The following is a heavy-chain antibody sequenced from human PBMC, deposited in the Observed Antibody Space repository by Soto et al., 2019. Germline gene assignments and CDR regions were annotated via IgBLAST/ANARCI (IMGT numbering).Heavy chain of an antibody. Sequence: ASVKVSCKASGYTFTSYGISWVRQAPGQGLEWMGWISAYNGNTNYAQKLQGRVTMTTDTSTSTAYMELRSPRSDDTAVYYCARDQREVPDASFPYNWFDPWGQGTLVPVSS. CDR1: GYTFTSYG. J-gene: IGHJ5*02. D-gene: IGHD2-2*01. CDR3: ARDQREVPDASFPYNWFDP. V-gene: IGHV1-18*04. CDR2: ISAYNGNT.